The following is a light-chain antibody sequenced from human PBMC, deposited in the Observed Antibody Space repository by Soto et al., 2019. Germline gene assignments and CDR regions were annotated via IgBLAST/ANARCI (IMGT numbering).Light chain of an antibody. V-gene: IGKV3D-15*01. Sequence: EIVFTQSPVTLSVTPGERATLSCGASQSVASGSLAWYQQRPGLAPRLLIYDSFTRAAGIRARFSGSGSGTEFTLTISSLQSEDFAVYYCQQYHNWPTFGQGTRLEIK. CDR2: DSF. J-gene: IGKJ5*01. CDR3: QQYHNWPT. CDR1: QSVASGS.